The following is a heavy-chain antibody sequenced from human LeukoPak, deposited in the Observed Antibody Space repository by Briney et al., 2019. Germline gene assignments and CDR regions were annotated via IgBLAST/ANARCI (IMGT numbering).Heavy chain of an antibody. V-gene: IGHV4-31*03. CDR3: ASSYSSGWYTY. CDR2: IYHSGST. D-gene: IGHD6-19*01. Sequence: PSETLSLTCTVSGGSISSGGYYWSWIRQHPGKGLEWIGYIYHSGSTYYNPSLKSRVTISVDTSKNQFSLKLSSVTAADTAVYYCASSYSSGWYTYWGQGALVTVSS. CDR1: GGSISSGGYY. J-gene: IGHJ4*02.